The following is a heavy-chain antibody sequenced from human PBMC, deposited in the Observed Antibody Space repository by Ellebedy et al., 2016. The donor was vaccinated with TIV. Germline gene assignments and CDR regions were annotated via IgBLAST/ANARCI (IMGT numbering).Heavy chain of an antibody. CDR1: GYTLTELS. Sequence: AASVKVSCKVSGYTLTELSMHWVRQAPGKGLEWMGGFDPEDGETIYAQKFQGRVTMTEDTSTDTAYMELSSPRSEDTAVYYCARWGGSGGRFQGPYDFWGQGTLVAVSS. CDR3: ARWGGSGGRFQGPYDF. J-gene: IGHJ4*02. V-gene: IGHV1-24*01. D-gene: IGHD2-15*01. CDR2: FDPEDGET.